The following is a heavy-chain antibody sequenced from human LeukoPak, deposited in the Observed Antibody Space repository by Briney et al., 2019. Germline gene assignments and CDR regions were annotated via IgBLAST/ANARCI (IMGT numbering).Heavy chain of an antibody. V-gene: IGHV3-23*01. CDR3: ARVGSSSWYETPGYFDY. D-gene: IGHD6-13*01. CDR1: GFAFSTCA. CDR2: ISGSGGST. J-gene: IGHJ4*02. Sequence: PGGTLRLSCAASGFAFSTCAMSWVRQAPGKGLEWVSTISGSGGSTYYADSVKGRFTISRDNSKNTLYLQMNSLRAEDTAVYYCARVGSSSWYETPGYFDYWGQGTLVTVSS.